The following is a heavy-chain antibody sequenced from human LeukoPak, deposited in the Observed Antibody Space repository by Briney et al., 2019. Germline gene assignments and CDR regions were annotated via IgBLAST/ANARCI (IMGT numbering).Heavy chain of an antibody. D-gene: IGHD5-18*01. Sequence: SQTLSLTCAVSGDSVSRNNCAWNWIRQSPSRGLEWLGRTYYRSKWYNDYAVSVKSRITINPGTSKNRSYLQLNSVTREDTAVFYCASAAYSCGQRHDALDIWGQGTMVTVSS. CDR2: TYYRSKWYN. CDR3: ASAAYSCGQRHDALDI. V-gene: IGHV6-1*01. CDR1: GDSVSRNNCA. J-gene: IGHJ3*02.